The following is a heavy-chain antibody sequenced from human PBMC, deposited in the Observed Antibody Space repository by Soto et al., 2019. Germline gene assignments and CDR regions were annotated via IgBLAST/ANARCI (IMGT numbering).Heavy chain of an antibody. V-gene: IGHV4-31*03. J-gene: IGHJ5*02. D-gene: IGHD6-6*01. CDR1: RGSISSGGYY. CDR3: ARGARPNWFDP. CDR2: IYYSGST. Sequence: SETLSLTCTVSRGSISSGGYYWSWIRQHPGKGLEWIGYIYYSGSTYYNPSLKSRVTISVDTSKNQFSLKLSSVTAADTAVYYCARGARPNWFDPRGQGTLVTVSS.